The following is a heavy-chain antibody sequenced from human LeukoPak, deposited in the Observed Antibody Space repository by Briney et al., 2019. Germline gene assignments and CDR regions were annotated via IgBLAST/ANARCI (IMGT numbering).Heavy chain of an antibody. V-gene: IGHV4-59*01. D-gene: IGHD5-24*01. Sequence: SETLSLTCTVSGGSISSYHWSWIRQPPGKGLEWIGYIYYSGSTNYNPSLKSRVTISVDTSKNQFSLKLSSVTAADTAVYYCARAGWLQSKRIQHWYFDLWGRGTLVTVSS. CDR2: IYYSGST. CDR3: ARAGWLQSKRIQHWYFDL. CDR1: GGSISSYH. J-gene: IGHJ2*01.